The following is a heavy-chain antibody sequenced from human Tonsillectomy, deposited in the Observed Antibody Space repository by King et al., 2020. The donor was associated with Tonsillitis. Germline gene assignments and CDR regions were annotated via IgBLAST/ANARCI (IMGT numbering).Heavy chain of an antibody. V-gene: IGHV4-34*01. D-gene: IGHD2-2*01. CDR3: ARGCSSSNCYDAFDI. CDR2: VTHDGST. Sequence: VQLQQWGAGLLKPSETLSLTCAVYGGSFSDYYWNWIRQPPGKGLEWIGEVTHDGSTHYNPSLKSRVTISKDTSKNQFSLKLSSVSAADAALYYCARGCSSSNCYDAFDIWGQGPMVTISS. J-gene: IGHJ3*02. CDR1: GGSFSDYY.